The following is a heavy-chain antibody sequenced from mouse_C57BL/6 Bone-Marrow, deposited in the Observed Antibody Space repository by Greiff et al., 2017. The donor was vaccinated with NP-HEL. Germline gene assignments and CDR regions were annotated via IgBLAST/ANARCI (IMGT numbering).Heavy chain of an antibody. CDR3: ARYPYYSNSYYFDY. CDR2: IRNKANGYTT. CDR1: GFTFTDYY. V-gene: IGHV7-3*01. D-gene: IGHD2-5*01. Sequence: EVQLKESGGGLVQPGGSLSLSCAASGFTFTDYYMSWVRQPPGKALEWLGFIRNKANGYTTEYSASVKGRFTISRDNSQSILYLQMNALRAEDSATYYCARYPYYSNSYYFDYWGQGTTLTVSS. J-gene: IGHJ2*01.